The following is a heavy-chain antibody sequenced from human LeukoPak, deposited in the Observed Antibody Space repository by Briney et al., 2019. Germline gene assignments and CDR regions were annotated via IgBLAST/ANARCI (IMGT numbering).Heavy chain of an antibody. CDR3: ARRNYYFDY. D-gene: IGHD1-7*01. Sequence: PGGSLRLSCAASGFTFSSYVMSWVRQAPGKGLEWVSAIAGSGGSTYYAASVKGRFAISRDNTKNTLYLQMTSLRAEDTAVYYCARRNYYFDYWGQGTLVTVSS. J-gene: IGHJ4*02. CDR2: IAGSGGST. CDR1: GFTFSSYV. V-gene: IGHV3-23*01.